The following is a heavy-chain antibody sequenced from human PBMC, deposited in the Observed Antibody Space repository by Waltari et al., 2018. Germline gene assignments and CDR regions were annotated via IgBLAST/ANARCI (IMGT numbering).Heavy chain of an antibody. V-gene: IGHV1-3*01. D-gene: IGHD2-15*01. CDR1: GYTFTSYA. CDR2: INAGNGNT. CDR3: AGAVSEGYCSGGSCYYYYGMDV. J-gene: IGHJ6*02. Sequence: VQLVQSGAEVKKPGASVKVSCKASGYTFTSYAMHWVRQAPGQRLEWMGWINAGNGNTKYSQKFQGRVTITRDTSASTAYMELSSLRSEDTAVYYCAGAVSEGYCSGGSCYYYYGMDVWGQGTTVTVSS.